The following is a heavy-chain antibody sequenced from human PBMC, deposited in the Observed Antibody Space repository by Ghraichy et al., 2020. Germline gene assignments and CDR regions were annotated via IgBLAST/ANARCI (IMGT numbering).Heavy chain of an antibody. CDR1: GGSFSGYY. D-gene: IGHD6-13*01. J-gene: IGHJ1*01. Sequence: SETLSLTCAVYGGSFSGYYWSWIRQPPGKGLEWIGEINHSGSTNYNPSLKSRVTISVDTSKNQFSLKLSSVTAADTAVYYCARHRTSSSWYIRRTEYFQHCGQGTLVTVSS. CDR3: ARHRTSSSWYIRRTEYFQH. CDR2: INHSGST. V-gene: IGHV4-34*01.